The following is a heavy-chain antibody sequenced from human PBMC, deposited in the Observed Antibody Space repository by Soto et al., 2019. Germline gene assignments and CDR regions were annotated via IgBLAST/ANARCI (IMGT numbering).Heavy chain of an antibody. CDR2: LDYEEGER. V-gene: IGHV1-24*01. D-gene: IGHD4-17*01. J-gene: IGHJ4*02. Sequence: ASVKVSCKVSGASLSGLPMHWVRQAPGKGLEWMGSLDYEEGERSFAHRFQGRLTVTEDTSTDTAYMELSSLMSEDTAVYYCAAGVTTFDYWGQGTLVTVSS. CDR3: AAGVTTFDY. CDR1: GASLSGLP.